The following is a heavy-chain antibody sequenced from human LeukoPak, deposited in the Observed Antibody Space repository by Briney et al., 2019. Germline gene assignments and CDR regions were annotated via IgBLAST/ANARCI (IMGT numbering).Heavy chain of an antibody. CDR2: IYNGVNT. CDR1: GASVSSASY. Sequence: SQTLSLTCTVSGASVSSASYWTWIRQPPGKGVEWIAHIYNGVNTNYNPSLKSRVTISVDTSKNQFSLRPNSVTAADTAVYYCARSRAFNSGAFDPWGQGSLITVSS. V-gene: IGHV4-61*01. CDR3: ARSRAFNSGAFDP. J-gene: IGHJ5*02. D-gene: IGHD1-26*01.